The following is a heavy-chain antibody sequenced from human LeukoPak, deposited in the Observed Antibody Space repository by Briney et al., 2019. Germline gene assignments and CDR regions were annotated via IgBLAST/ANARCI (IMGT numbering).Heavy chain of an antibody. CDR1: GFAFSSYA. J-gene: IGHJ4*02. Sequence: PGGSLRLSCAASGFAFSSYAMTWVRQAPGKGLEWVSGINADGVDTNSADSVKGRFTISRDNSKNTLFLQMINLTAADTAIYYCAKDFDYGDYLWDPGTLVTVSS. D-gene: IGHD4-17*01. V-gene: IGHV3-23*01. CDR2: INADGVDT. CDR3: AKDFDYGDYL.